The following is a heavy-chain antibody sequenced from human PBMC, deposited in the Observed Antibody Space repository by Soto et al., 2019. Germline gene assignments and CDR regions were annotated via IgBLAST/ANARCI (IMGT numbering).Heavy chain of an antibody. CDR3: VRGGRGDKRADVFDI. CDR1: GFTCSSYS. D-gene: IGHD1-26*01. CDR2: ISAYSSPI. Sequence: EVQRVESGGGLVKTGGSLRLSRVDSGFTCSSYSMNWGRQAPGQGLEWVSSISAYSSPIFYADSVQGRFTTSRDNAKKALYRQMTLLRAGDTAVYYCVRGGRGDKRADVFDIWGQGTMGTVSS. J-gene: IGHJ3*02. V-gene: IGHV3-21*01.